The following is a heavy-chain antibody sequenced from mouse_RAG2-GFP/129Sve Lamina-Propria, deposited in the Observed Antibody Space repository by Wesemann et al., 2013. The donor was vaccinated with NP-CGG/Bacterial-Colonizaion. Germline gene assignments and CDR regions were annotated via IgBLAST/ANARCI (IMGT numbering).Heavy chain of an antibody. CDR2: ISSGSSTI. CDR1: GFTFSDYG. V-gene: IGHV5-17*01. Sequence: EVQLVESGGDLVKPGGSLKLSCAASGFTFSDYGMHWVRQAPEKGLEWVAYISSGSSTIYYADTVKGRFTISRDNAKNTLFLQMTSLRSEDTAMYYCARPRGNYDYFDYWGQGTTLTVSS. J-gene: IGHJ2*01. D-gene: IGHD2-1*01. CDR3: ARPRGNYDYFDY.